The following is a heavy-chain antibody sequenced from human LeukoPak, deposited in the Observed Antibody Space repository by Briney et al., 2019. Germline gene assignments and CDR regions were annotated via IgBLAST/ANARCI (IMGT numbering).Heavy chain of an antibody. Sequence: EASVKVSCKASGYTFTSYDINWVRQATGQGLEWMGWMNPNSGNTNYAQKLQGRVTMTTDTSTSTAYMELRSLRSDDTAVYYCARAAGYCSGGSCRGGDYWGQGTLVTVSS. J-gene: IGHJ4*02. CDR2: MNPNSGNT. CDR3: ARAAGYCSGGSCRGGDY. V-gene: IGHV1-18*01. CDR1: GYTFTSYD. D-gene: IGHD2-15*01.